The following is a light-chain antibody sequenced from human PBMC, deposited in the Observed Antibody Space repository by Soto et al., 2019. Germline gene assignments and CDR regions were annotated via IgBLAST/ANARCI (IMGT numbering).Light chain of an antibody. CDR1: SYNLGSNS. CDR2: NTY. J-gene: IGLJ3*02. Sequence: QSVLTQPPSASGTPGQRVIISCSGSSYNLGSNSGNWYQQLPGTAPKLLIYNTYQRPLGVPDRFAGSKSGTSASLAISGLQSEDEGDYFCAAWDDRLNGPVFGGGTKLTVL. V-gene: IGLV1-44*01. CDR3: AAWDDRLNGPV.